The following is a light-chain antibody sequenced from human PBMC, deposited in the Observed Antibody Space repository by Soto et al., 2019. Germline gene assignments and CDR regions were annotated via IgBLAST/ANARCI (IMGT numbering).Light chain of an antibody. CDR1: TSDVGNSNR. V-gene: IGLV2-14*03. J-gene: IGLJ1*01. Sequence: LTQPASVSGSPGQSITISCTGTTSDVGNSNRVSWYQQHPGKAPQLIIYDVTYRPSGVSNRFSGSKPGSTASLTISGLQAEDEADYYCSSYTSVTTPLYVFGAGTKVTVL. CDR2: DVT. CDR3: SSYTSVTTPLYV.